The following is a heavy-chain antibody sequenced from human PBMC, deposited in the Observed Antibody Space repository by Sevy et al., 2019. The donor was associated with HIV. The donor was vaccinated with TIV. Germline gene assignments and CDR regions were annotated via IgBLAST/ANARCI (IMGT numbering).Heavy chain of an antibody. J-gene: IGHJ6*02. Sequence: SETLSLTCTVSGGSFSSDDYYWNWIRQHPGKGLEWIGYIYHSGSTYYNPSLKSRVTISLDTSKNQFSLRLSSVTAADTAVYYCTRYSRHGDSTQVHYHYYGMDVWCQGTTVTVSS. CDR1: GGSFSSDDYY. D-gene: IGHD4-17*01. CDR3: TRYSRHGDSTQVHYHYYGMDV. CDR2: IYHSGST. V-gene: IGHV4-31*03.